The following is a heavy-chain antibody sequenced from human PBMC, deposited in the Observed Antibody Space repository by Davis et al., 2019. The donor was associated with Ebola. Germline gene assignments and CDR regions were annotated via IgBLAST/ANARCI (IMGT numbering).Heavy chain of an antibody. CDR2: ISYDGNNK. J-gene: IGHJ4*02. CDR1: GFTFSSYA. CDR3: ASRTPAATH. V-gene: IGHV3-30-3*01. D-gene: IGHD2-2*01. Sequence: GGSLRLSCAASGFTFSSYAIHWVRQAPGKGLEWVAVISYDGNNKYYADSVKGRFTISRDNSKNTLYLQMNSLRAEDTAVYYCASRTPAATHWGQGTLVTVSS.